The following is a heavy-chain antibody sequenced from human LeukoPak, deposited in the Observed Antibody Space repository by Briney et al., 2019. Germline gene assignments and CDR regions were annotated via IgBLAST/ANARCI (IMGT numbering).Heavy chain of an antibody. CDR3: ARQWLGPYYYYMDV. D-gene: IGHD6-19*01. J-gene: IGHJ6*03. CDR1: GFTFDDYA. CDR2: ISWNSGSI. Sequence: PGGSLRLSCAASGFTFDDYAMHWVRQAPGKGLEWVSGISWNSGSIGYADSVKGRFTISRDNAKNSLYLQMNSLRAEDTAVYYCARQWLGPYYYYMDVWGKGTTVTISS. V-gene: IGHV3-9*01.